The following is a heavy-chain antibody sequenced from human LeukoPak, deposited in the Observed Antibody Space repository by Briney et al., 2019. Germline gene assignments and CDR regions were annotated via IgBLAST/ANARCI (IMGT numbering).Heavy chain of an antibody. V-gene: IGHV3-30-3*01. D-gene: IGHD3-10*01. J-gene: IGHJ4*02. CDR2: ISYDGSNK. CDR3: ARDDYYGSGSYCSFDY. CDR1: GFFFSNYD. Sequence: GGSLRLSCAASGFFFSNYDMNWVRQAPGKGLEWVAVISYDGSNKYYADSVKGRFTISRDNSKNTLYLQMNSLRAEDTAVYYCARDDYYGSGSYCSFDYWGQGTLVTVSS.